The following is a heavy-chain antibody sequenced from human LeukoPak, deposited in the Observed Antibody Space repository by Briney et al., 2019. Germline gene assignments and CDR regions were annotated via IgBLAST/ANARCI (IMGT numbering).Heavy chain of an antibody. Sequence: GGSLTLSCEVSGFTFRSYWMSWLRQAPGKGLQWVANIKQDGTAKYYVVSVKGRFTISRDNAKNSLYLQMNSLRAEDPAVYYCVRAPHDDRGGYYWAFDNWGQGTLVTVSS. CDR1: GFTFRSYW. CDR3: VRAPHDDRGGYYWAFDN. CDR2: IKQDGTAK. D-gene: IGHD3-22*01. V-gene: IGHV3-7*01. J-gene: IGHJ4*02.